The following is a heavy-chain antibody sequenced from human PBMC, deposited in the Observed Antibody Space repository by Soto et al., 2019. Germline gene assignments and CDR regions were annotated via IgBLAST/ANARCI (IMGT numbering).Heavy chain of an antibody. CDR3: GKVLVGATGHTDYDS. J-gene: IGHJ4*02. CDR1: GGSIYRSGYY. D-gene: IGHD2-15*01. V-gene: IGHV4-39*01. Sequence: SETLSLTCTVSGGSIYRSGYYWGWIRQPPGRGLEWIGNIDYNGVTYSNPSLKSRVTISRDTSKNQFSLKLTSVTAVDTALYYCGKVLVGATGHTDYDSSGQGTLVTVSS. CDR2: IDYNGVT.